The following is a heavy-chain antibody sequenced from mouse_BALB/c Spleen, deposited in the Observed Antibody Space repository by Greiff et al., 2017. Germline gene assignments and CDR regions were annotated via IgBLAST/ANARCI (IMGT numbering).Heavy chain of an antibody. CDR2: ISNGGGST. J-gene: IGHJ4*01. D-gene: IGHD1-2*01. Sequence: EVKLVESGGGLVQPGGSLKLSCAASGFTFSSYTMSWVRQTPEKRLEWVAYISNGGGSTYYPDTVKGRFTISRDNAKNTLYLQMSSLKSEDTAMYYCARRPSTARDGDYWGQGTSVTVSS. CDR1: GFTFSSYT. V-gene: IGHV5-12-2*01. CDR3: ARRPSTARDGDY.